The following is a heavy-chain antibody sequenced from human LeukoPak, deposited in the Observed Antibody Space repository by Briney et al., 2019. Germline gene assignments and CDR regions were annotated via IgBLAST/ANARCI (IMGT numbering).Heavy chain of an antibody. Sequence: SETLSLTCAVYGGSFSGYYWSWIRQPPGKGLEWIGEINHSGSSNYNPSLKSRVTISVGTSKNQFSLKLSSVTAADTAVYYCARASIAARPRYFDYWGQGTLVTVSS. CDR2: INHSGSS. D-gene: IGHD6-6*01. CDR3: ARASIAARPRYFDY. CDR1: GGSFSGYY. V-gene: IGHV4-34*01. J-gene: IGHJ4*02.